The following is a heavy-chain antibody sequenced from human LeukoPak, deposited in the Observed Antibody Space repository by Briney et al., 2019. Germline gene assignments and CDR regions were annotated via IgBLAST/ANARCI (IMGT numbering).Heavy chain of an antibody. Sequence: PGGSLRLSCAASGFTISNNYMSWVRQAPGRGLEWVSLIYNDGSTLYADSVKGRFTISRDNSKNRLYLEMNSLRAEDTAIYYCAKMKGHPLPKYYMDVWGQGTTVTVSS. J-gene: IGHJ6*01. CDR1: GFTISNNY. V-gene: IGHV3-53*01. CDR3: AKMKGHPLPKYYMDV. D-gene: IGHD1-26*01. CDR2: IYNDGST.